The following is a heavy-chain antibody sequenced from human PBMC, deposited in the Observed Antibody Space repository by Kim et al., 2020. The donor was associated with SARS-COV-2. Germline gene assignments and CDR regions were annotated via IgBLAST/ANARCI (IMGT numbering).Heavy chain of an antibody. D-gene: IGHD3-10*01. V-gene: IGHV1-18*01. CDR2: ISAYNGNT. J-gene: IGHJ4*02. CDR1: GYTFTSYG. CDR3: ARDYDYGSGSYYTPRFDY. Sequence: ASVKVSCKASGYTFTSYGISWVRQAPGQGLEWMGWISAYNGNTNYAQKLQGRVTMTTDTSTSTAYMELRSLRSDDTAVYYCARDYDYGSGSYYTPRFDYWGQGTLVTVSS.